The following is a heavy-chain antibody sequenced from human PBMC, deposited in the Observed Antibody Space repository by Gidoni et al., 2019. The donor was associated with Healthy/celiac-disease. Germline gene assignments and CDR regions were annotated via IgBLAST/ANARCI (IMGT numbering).Heavy chain of an antibody. V-gene: IGHV4-39*01. CDR2: IYYSGST. CDR3: ARQYSYGPNWFDP. J-gene: IGHJ5*02. CDR1: GGSISSSSYY. Sequence: QLQLQESGPGLVKPSETLSLTCTASGGSISSSSYYWGWIRQPPGKGLEWIGSIYYSGSTYYNPSLKSRVTISVDTSKNQFSLKLSSVTAADTAVYYCARQYSYGPNWFDPWGQGTLVTVSS. D-gene: IGHD5-18*01.